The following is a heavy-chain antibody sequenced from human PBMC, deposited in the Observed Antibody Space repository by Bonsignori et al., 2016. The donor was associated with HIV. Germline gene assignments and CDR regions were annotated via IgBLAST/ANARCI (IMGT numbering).Heavy chain of an antibody. CDR1: AFTFSSYW. D-gene: IGHD3-3*01. V-gene: IGHV3-7*01. Sequence: GGSLRLSCAASAFTFSSYWMSWVRQAPGKGLEWVANIKQDGSEKYYVDSVKGRFTISRDNAKNSLYLQMNSLRAEDTAVYYCARWRRFLEWNAWYFDLWGRGTLVTVSS. CDR2: IKQDGSEK. CDR3: ARWRRFLEWNAWYFDL. J-gene: IGHJ2*01.